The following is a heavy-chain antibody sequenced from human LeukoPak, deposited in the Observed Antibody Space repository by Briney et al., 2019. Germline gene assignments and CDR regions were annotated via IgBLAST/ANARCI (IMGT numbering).Heavy chain of an antibody. J-gene: IGHJ6*02. V-gene: IGHV1-2*02. CDR1: GYTFTGYY. CDR2: INPNSGGT. CDR3: ARGPYYDTLTGYQDYYHYYGMDV. D-gene: IGHD3-9*01. Sequence: ASVKVSCKASGYTFTGYYMHWVRQAPGQGLEWMGWINPNSGGTNYAQKFQGRVTMTRDTSISTAYMELSRLRSDDTAVYYCARGPYYDTLTGYQDYYHYYGMDVWGQGTTVTVSS.